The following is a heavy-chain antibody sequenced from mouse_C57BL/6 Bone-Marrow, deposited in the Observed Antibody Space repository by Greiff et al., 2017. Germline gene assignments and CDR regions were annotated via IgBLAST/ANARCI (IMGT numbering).Heavy chain of an antibody. J-gene: IGHJ1*03. CDR1: GFNIKDDY. Sequence: VQLQQSGAELVRPGASVKLSCTASGFNIKDDYMHWVKQRPEQGLEWIGWIDPENGDTEYASKFQGKATITADTSSNTAYLQLSSLTSEDTAVYYCTTDDYYWYFDVWGTGTTVTVSS. D-gene: IGHD2-4*01. CDR2: IDPENGDT. V-gene: IGHV14-4*01. CDR3: TTDDYYWYFDV.